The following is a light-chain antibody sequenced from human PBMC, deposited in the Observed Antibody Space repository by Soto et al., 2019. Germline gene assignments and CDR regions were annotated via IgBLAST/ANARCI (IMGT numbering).Light chain of an antibody. CDR1: SSDVGGYKY. CDR3: HSYTSSSTLYV. CDR2: DVS. J-gene: IGLJ1*01. Sequence: QSALTQPASVSGSPGQAITISCTGTSSDVGGYKYVSWYQQHPGKAPKLMIYDVSNRPSGVSNRFSGSKSGNTASLTISGLQAEDEADYYCHSYTSSSTLYVFGTGTKLTVL. V-gene: IGLV2-14*01.